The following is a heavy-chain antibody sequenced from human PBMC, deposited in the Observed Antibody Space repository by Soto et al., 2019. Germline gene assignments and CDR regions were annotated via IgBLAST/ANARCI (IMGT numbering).Heavy chain of an antibody. D-gene: IGHD3-22*01. V-gene: IGHV1-69*13. CDR3: ASSRYDYDSSGYRPFDY. CDR1: GGTFSSYA. Sequence: ASVKVSCKASGGTFSSYAISWVRQAPGQGLEWMGGIIPIFGTANYAQKFQGRVTITADESTSTAYMELSSLRSEDTAVYYCASSRYDYDSSGYRPFDYWGQGTMVTVSS. CDR2: IIPIFGTA. J-gene: IGHJ4*02.